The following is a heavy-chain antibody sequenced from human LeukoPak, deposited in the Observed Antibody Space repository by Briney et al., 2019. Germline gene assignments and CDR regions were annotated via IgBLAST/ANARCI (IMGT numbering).Heavy chain of an antibody. Sequence: GGSLRLSCVGSGFTFRSHAMSWVRQAPEKGLEFVSGIYENGGTTYYADSVKGRFSISRDNSKNTLYLQMNSLRAEDTAVYYCASSTAQWTSFDYWGQGTLVTVSS. CDR1: GFTFRSHA. CDR2: IYENGGTT. CDR3: ASSTAQWTSFDY. J-gene: IGHJ4*02. D-gene: IGHD2-21*02. V-gene: IGHV3-23*01.